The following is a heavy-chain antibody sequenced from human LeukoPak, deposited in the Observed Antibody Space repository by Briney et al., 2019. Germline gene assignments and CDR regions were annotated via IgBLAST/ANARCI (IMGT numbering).Heavy chain of an antibody. Sequence: PGGSLRLSCAASGFTFSSYSMNWVRQAPWKGLEWVSSISSSSSYIYYADSVKGRFTISRDNAKNSLYLQMNSLRAEDTAVYYCARHSSGSTGYNYYYYGMDVWGQGTTVTVSS. V-gene: IGHV3-21*01. CDR3: ARHSSGSTGYNYYYYGMDV. CDR1: GFTFSSYS. D-gene: IGHD3-3*01. J-gene: IGHJ6*02. CDR2: ISSSSSYI.